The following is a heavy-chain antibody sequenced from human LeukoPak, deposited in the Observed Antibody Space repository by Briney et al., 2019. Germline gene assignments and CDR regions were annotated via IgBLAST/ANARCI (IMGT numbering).Heavy chain of an antibody. CDR3: ARRGNPGTYFDY. CDR2: IYSGGNT. D-gene: IGHD6-13*01. J-gene: IGHJ4*02. Sequence: GGSLRLSCAASGFSVSRSFMSWVRLAPGKGLEWVSVIYSGGNTYYADSLKGRFTISRDNSKNTLYLQINTLRVEDTAVYYCARRGNPGTYFDYWGQGTLVAVSS. CDR1: GFSVSRSF. V-gene: IGHV3-66*04.